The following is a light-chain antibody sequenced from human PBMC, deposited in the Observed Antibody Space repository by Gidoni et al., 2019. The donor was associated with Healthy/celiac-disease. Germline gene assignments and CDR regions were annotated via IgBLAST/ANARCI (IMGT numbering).Light chain of an antibody. Sequence: DIVMTQSPLSLPVTPGDPASISCRSSQSLLHSNGYNYLDWYLQKPGQSPQLLIYLVSNRASGVPDRLSGSGSGTDFTLKISRVEAEDVGVYYCMQALQTPLTFGGGTKVEIK. CDR1: QSLLHSNGYNY. V-gene: IGKV2-28*01. J-gene: IGKJ4*01. CDR2: LVS. CDR3: MQALQTPLT.